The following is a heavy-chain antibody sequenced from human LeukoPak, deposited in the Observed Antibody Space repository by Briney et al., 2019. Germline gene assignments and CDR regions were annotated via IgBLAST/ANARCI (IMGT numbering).Heavy chain of an antibody. D-gene: IGHD6-13*01. CDR3: ARVMGIAAAGTSFFDY. Sequence: ASVKVSCKASGYTFTSYGISWVRQAPGQGLEWMGWISAYNGNTNYAQKLQGRVTMTTDTSTSTAYMELRSLGSDDTAVYYCARVMGIAAAGTSFFDYWGQGTLVTVSS. J-gene: IGHJ4*02. V-gene: IGHV1-18*01. CDR1: GYTFTSYG. CDR2: ISAYNGNT.